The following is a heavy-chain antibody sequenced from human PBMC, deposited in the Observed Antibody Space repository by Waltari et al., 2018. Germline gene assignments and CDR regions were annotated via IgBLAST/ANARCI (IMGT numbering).Heavy chain of an antibody. Sequence: EVHMVESGGDLVQPGRSLRLSCRGSGYTFADYAVCWFRQAPGKGLEWVGFVKSNIYGGVAQYAASVTGRFTIARDDSENIAYLQMDSLKSEDTAVYYCARESSGNIGWFDSWGQGTLVTVSS. CDR3: ARESSGNIGWFDS. CDR2: VKSNIYGGVA. CDR1: GYTFADYA. J-gene: IGHJ5*01. V-gene: IGHV3-49*03. D-gene: IGHD1-26*01.